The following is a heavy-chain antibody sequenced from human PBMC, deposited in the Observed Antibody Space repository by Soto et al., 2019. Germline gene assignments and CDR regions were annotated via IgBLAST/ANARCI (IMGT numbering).Heavy chain of an antibody. V-gene: IGHV3-30-3*01. D-gene: IGHD3-9*01. CDR3: ARDRRFTSASRRGGGESPYYDILTGYQLKY. CDR2: ISYDGSNK. Sequence: QVQLVESGGGVVQPGRSLRLSCAASGFTFSSYAMHWVRQAPGKGLEWVAVISYDGSNKYYADSVKGRFTISRDNSRKTRYRKMNSLGAGDTARDYCARDRRFTSASRRGGGESPYYDILTGYQLKYWGQGTLVTVSS. CDR1: GFTFSSYA. J-gene: IGHJ4*02.